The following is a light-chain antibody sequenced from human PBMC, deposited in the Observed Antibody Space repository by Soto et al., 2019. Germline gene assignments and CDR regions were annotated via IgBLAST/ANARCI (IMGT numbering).Light chain of an antibody. CDR1: GFNIGRHT. Sequence: QSVLTQPPSASGTPGQRVTVSCSGRGFNIGRHTVNWYQQVPGTAPKLLIYSNNQRPSGIPDRFSGSKSGTSASLAISGLQSEDEADYYCAAWDDSLNGYVFGTGTKVTVL. CDR2: SNN. CDR3: AAWDDSLNGYV. J-gene: IGLJ1*01. V-gene: IGLV1-44*01.